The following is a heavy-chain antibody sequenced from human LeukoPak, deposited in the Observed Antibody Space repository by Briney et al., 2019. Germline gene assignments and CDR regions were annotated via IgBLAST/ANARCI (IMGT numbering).Heavy chain of an antibody. D-gene: IGHD3-16*01. CDR2: IYPGDSDT. V-gene: IGHV5-51*01. J-gene: IGHJ4*02. Sequence: KVSCKVSGYTLTELAMHWVRQMPGKGLEWMGIIYPGDSDTRYSPSFQGQVTVSADKSISTAYLQWSSLKASDTAMYYCATWGGSRVSFDYWGQGTLVTVSS. CDR3: ATWGGSRVSFDY. CDR1: GYTLTELA.